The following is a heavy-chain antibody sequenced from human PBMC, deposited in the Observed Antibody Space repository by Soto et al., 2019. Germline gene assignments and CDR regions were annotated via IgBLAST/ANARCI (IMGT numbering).Heavy chain of an antibody. D-gene: IGHD2-21*02. CDR3: ARVCGGDCHYGMDV. Sequence: SETLSLTCAVSGGSISSGGYSWSWIGQPPGKGLEWIGYIYHSGSTYYNPSLKSRVTISVDTSKNQFSLKLSSATAADTAVYYCARVCGGDCHYGMDVWGQGTTVTVS. V-gene: IGHV4-30-2*05. CDR2: IYHSGST. CDR1: GGSISSGGYS. J-gene: IGHJ6*02.